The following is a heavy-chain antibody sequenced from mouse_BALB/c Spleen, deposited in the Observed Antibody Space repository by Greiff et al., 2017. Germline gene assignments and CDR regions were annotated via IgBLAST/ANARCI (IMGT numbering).Heavy chain of an antibody. CDR3: ARDPGYYGSSYNAMDY. D-gene: IGHD1-1*01. CDR2: ISDGGSYT. CDR1: GFTFSDYY. V-gene: IGHV5-4*02. J-gene: IGHJ4*01. Sequence: EVQGVESGGGLVKPGGSLKLSCAASGFTFSDYYMYWVRQTPEKRLEWVATISDGGSYTYYPDSVKGRFTISRDNAKNNLYLQMSSLKSEDTAMYYWARDPGYYGSSYNAMDYWGQGTSVTVSS.